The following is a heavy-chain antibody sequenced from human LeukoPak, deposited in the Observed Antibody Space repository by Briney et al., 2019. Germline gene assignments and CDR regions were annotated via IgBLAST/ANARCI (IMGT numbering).Heavy chain of an antibody. CDR2: IYYSGST. J-gene: IGHJ4*02. CDR1: GGSISGYF. Sequence: SETLSLTCTVSGGSISGYFWSWIRQPPGEGLEWIGYIYYSGSTYYNPSLKSRVTISVDTSKNQFSLKLSSVTAADTAVYYCARADMVRGVRWGQGTLVTVSS. D-gene: IGHD3-10*01. V-gene: IGHV4-59*08. CDR3: ARADMVRGVR.